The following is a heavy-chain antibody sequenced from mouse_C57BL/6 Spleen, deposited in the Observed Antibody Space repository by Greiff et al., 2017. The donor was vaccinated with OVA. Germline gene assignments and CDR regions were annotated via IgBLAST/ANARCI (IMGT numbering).Heavy chain of an antibody. Sequence: EVNLVESGEGLVKPGGSLKLSCAASGFTFSSYAMSWVRQTPEKRLEWVAYISSGGDYIYYADTVKGRFTISRDNARHTLYLQMSSLKSEDTAMYYCTREGHSILRGYYAMDDWGQGTSVTVSS. D-gene: IGHD2-10*02. CDR3: TREGHSILRGYYAMDD. CDR2: ISSGGDYI. J-gene: IGHJ4*01. CDR1: GFTFSSYA. V-gene: IGHV5-9-1*02.